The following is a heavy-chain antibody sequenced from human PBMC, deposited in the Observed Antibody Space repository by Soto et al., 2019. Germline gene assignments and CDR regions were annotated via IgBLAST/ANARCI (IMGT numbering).Heavy chain of an antibody. Sequence: EVQLVESGGGLVQPGRSLRLSCAASGFTFDDYAMHWVRQAPGKGLEWVSGISWNSGSIGYADSVTGRFTISRDNAKNSLYLQMNSLRAEDTALYYCAKALGAVAGYFDYWGQGTLVTVSS. V-gene: IGHV3-9*01. J-gene: IGHJ4*02. CDR3: AKALGAVAGYFDY. CDR1: GFTFDDYA. CDR2: ISWNSGSI. D-gene: IGHD6-19*01.